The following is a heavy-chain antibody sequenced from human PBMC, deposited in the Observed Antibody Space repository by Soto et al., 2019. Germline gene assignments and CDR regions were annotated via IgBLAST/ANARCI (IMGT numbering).Heavy chain of an antibody. CDR3: AIGGGVDFWSGYPFDY. CDR2: ISYDGSNK. Sequence: QVQLVESGGGVVQPGRSLRLSCAASGFTFSSYGMHWVRQAPGKGLEWVAVISYDGSNKYYADSVKGRFTISRDNSKNTLYLQMNSLSAEDTAVYYCAIGGGVDFWSGYPFDYWGQGTLVTVSS. D-gene: IGHD3-3*01. V-gene: IGHV3-30*03. CDR1: GFTFSSYG. J-gene: IGHJ4*02.